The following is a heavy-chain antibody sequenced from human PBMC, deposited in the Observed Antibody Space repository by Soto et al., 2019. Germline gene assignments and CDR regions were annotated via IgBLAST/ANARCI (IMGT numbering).Heavy chain of an antibody. CDR2: AIPLLGTS. D-gene: IGHD5-18*01. Sequence: VQMVQSGAEVKKPGSSVKVSCKASGDTFSTYAISWVRQAPGQGLEWMGGAIPLLGTSDNAQKFQGRVTITADQSTTTAYMELSSLTSEDPAVYYCARYGRYKYGGYYGMDVWGQGTTVIVTS. CDR3: ARYGRYKYGGYYGMDV. V-gene: IGHV1-69*01. CDR1: GDTFSTYA. J-gene: IGHJ6*02.